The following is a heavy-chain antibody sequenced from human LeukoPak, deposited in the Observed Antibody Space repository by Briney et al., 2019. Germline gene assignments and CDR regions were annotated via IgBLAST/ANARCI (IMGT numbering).Heavy chain of an antibody. J-gene: IGHJ4*02. D-gene: IGHD1-26*01. CDR1: GFTFSIYG. Sequence: PGGSLRLSCAASGFTFSIYGMHWVRQAPGKGLEWVAVISYDGSNKYYADSVKDRFTIYRDNSKNTLYLQMNSLRAEDTAVYYCAKDSGSYYFDYWGQGTLVTVSS. CDR3: AKDSGSYYFDY. V-gene: IGHV3-30*18. CDR2: ISYDGSNK.